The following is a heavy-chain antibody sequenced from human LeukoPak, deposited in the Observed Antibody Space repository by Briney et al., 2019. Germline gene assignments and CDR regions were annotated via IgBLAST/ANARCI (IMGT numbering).Heavy chain of an antibody. D-gene: IGHD1-26*01. CDR1: GYTFTGYY. CDR2: INPKSGGT. CDR3: AREIVGTTLYAFDI. J-gene: IGHJ3*02. V-gene: IGHV1-2*02. Sequence: GASVKVSCKASGYTFTGYYMHWVRQAPGQGLEWMGWINPKSGGTNYAQKFQGRVTMTRDTSISTAYMEMSRLRSDDTAVYYCAREIVGTTLYAFDIWGQGTMVTVSS.